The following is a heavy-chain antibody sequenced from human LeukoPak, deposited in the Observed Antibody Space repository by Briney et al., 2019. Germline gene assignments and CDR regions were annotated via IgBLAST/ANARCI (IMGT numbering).Heavy chain of an antibody. V-gene: IGHV3-33*08. Sequence: GGSLRLSCAAPGFTFSSYGMHWVRQAPGKGLEWVAVIWYDGSNKYYADSVKGRFTISRDNSKNTLYLQMNSLRAEDTAVYYCARGLRGPIVGATFYDYWGQGTLVTVSS. CDR1: GFTFSSYG. CDR2: IWYDGSNK. CDR3: ARGLRGPIVGATFYDY. J-gene: IGHJ4*02. D-gene: IGHD1-26*01.